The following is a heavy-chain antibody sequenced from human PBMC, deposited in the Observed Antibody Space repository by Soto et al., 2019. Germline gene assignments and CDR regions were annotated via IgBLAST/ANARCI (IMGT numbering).Heavy chain of an antibody. CDR1: GFTFSSYA. D-gene: IGHD6-19*01. J-gene: IGHJ5*02. Sequence: PGGSLRLSCAASGFTFSSYAMHWVPQAPGKGLEWVAVISYDGSNKYYADSVKGRFTISRDNSKNTLYLQMNSLRAEDTAVYYCARDVPPGYSSGWNDRSFDPWGQGTLVTVSS. V-gene: IGHV3-30-3*01. CDR3: ARDVPPGYSSGWNDRSFDP. CDR2: ISYDGSNK.